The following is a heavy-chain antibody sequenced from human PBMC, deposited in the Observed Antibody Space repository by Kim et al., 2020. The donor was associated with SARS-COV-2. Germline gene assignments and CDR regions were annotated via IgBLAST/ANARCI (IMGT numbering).Heavy chain of an antibody. Sequence: ASVKVSCNASGYTFTSYYMHWVRQAPGQGLEWMGIINPSGGSTSYAQKFQGRVTMTRDTSTSTVYMELSSLRSEDTAVYYCARDKGPRVGASLNFEYFQHWGQGTLVTVSS. D-gene: IGHD1-26*01. V-gene: IGHV1-46*01. J-gene: IGHJ1*01. CDR2: INPSGGST. CDR3: ARDKGPRVGASLNFEYFQH. CDR1: GYTFTSYY.